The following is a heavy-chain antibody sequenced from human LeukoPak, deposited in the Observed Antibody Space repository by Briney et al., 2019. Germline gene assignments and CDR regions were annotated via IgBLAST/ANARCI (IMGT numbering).Heavy chain of an antibody. CDR1: GFTFSSYA. D-gene: IGHD2-2*01. Sequence: GGSLRLSCAASGFTFSSYAMSWVRQAPGKGLEWVSAISGSGGSTYYADSVKGRFTISRDNSKNTLYLQMNSLRAEDTAVYYCASGYCSSTSCTDYWGQGTLVTVSS. J-gene: IGHJ4*02. CDR2: ISGSGGST. CDR3: ASGYCSSTSCTDY. V-gene: IGHV3-23*01.